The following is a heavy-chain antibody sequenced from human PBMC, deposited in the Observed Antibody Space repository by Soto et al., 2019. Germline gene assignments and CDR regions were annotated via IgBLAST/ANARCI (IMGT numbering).Heavy chain of an antibody. Sequence: EVQLVESGGGLVQPGGSLRLSCAASGFTFSSYWMSWVRQAPGKGLEWVANIKQDGSEKYYVDSVKGRFTISRDNAKNSLYLQMNSLRAEDTAVYYYARVVYSYRPYPIYNYYYMDVWGKGTTVTVSS. CDR3: ARVVYSYRPYPIYNYYYMDV. D-gene: IGHD5-18*01. J-gene: IGHJ6*03. CDR1: GFTFSSYW. CDR2: IKQDGSEK. V-gene: IGHV3-7*01.